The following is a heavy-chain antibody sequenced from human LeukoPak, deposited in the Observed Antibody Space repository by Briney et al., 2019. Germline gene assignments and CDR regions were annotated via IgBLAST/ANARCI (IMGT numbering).Heavy chain of an antibody. V-gene: IGHV3-11*01. J-gene: IGHJ4*02. CDR3: AKDWNYDGSGSFWD. D-gene: IGHD3-10*01. CDR1: GFTFSDYN. CDR2: ISRSGSTK. Sequence: GGSLRLSCAASGFTFSDYNMRWIRQAPGKGLEWVSSISRSGSTKYYADSVKGRFTISRDNAKNSLYLQMNSLRAEDTALYYCAKDWNYDGSGSFWDWGQGTLVTVSS.